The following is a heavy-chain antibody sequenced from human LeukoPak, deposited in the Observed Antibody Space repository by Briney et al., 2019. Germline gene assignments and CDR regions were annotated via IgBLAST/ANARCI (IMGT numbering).Heavy chain of an antibody. D-gene: IGHD3-10*01. CDR1: GYTFTSYG. CDR3: ARMGGRYGSGSYYNFPSYYYYYGMDV. J-gene: IGHJ6*02. V-gene: IGHV1-18*01. CDR2: ISAYNGNT. Sequence: ASVKVSCKASGYTFTSYGISWVRQAPGQGLEWMGWISAYNGNTNYAQKLQGRVTMTTDTSTSTAYMELRSLRSDDTAVYYCARMGGRYGSGSYYNFPSYYYYYGMDVWGQGTTVTVSS.